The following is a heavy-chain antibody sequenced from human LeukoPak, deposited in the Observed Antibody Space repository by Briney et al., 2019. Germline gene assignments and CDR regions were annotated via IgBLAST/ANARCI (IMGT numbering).Heavy chain of an antibody. CDR3: ARDTRGYSGYDYLDY. CDR2: IYTSGST. CDR1: GGSISSYY. V-gene: IGHV4-4*07. Sequence: SETLSLTCTVSGGSISSYYWSWIRQPAGKGLEWIGRIYTSGSTNYNPSLKSRVTISVDTSKNQFSLKLSSVTAADTAVYYCARDTRGYSGYDYLDYWGQGTLVTVSS. J-gene: IGHJ4*02. D-gene: IGHD5-12*01.